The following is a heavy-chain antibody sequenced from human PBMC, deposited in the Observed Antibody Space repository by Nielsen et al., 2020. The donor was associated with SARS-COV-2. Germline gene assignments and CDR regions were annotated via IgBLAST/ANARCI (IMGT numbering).Heavy chain of an antibody. CDR2: VSRVGSDT. Sequence: GESLKISCAASGFTFTNYGMHWVRQVAGKGLEWVAIVSRVGSDTFYVDSVKGRFTISRDNSKNTVYLQMNSLRAEDTAVYHCAKDVWSGAHQIGPDYWGQGTLVTVSS. CDR1: GFTFTNYG. D-gene: IGHD3-3*01. V-gene: IGHV3-30*18. CDR3: AKDVWSGAHQIGPDY. J-gene: IGHJ4*02.